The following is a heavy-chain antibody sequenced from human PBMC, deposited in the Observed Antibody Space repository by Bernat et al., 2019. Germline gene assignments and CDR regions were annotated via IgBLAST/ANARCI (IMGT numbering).Heavy chain of an antibody. CDR1: GFTFRNYA. CDR3: AKGGPGALNPMNYNFDC. V-gene: IGHV3-23*01. J-gene: IGHJ4*02. Sequence: EVQVLESGGGLVQPGESLRLSCGASGFTFRNYAMSWFRQAPGKGLEWVPGINNSGGTTYYAGSVKGRFTISRDNAKNTLYLLMNSLRAEDTAVYYCAKGGPGALNPMNYNFDCWGKGTLVTVSS. CDR2: INNSGGTT. D-gene: IGHD1-7*01.